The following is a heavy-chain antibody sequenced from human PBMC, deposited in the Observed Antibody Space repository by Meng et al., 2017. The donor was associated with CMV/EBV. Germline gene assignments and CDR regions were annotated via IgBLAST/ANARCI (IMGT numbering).Heavy chain of an antibody. V-gene: IGHV4-34*01. CDR1: GGSFSGYY. Sequence: QVHQQHWGAGLLKPSKTLSHTFAVYGGSFSGYYWSWIRQPPGKGLEWIGEINHSGSTNYNPSLKSRVTISVDTSKNQFSLKLSSVTAADTAVYYCARGGNWFDPWGQGTLVTVSS. CDR2: INHSGST. CDR3: ARGGNWFDP. J-gene: IGHJ5*02.